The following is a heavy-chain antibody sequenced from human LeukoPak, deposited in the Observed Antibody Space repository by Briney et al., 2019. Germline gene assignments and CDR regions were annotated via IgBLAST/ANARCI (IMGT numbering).Heavy chain of an antibody. Sequence: GGSLKLSCAASGFTFSGSAMHWVRQSSGKGLEWVGQIDKKDKGYASAAAYAASVKGRFTIYRDDSINKAYLQMKSLKTEDTALYYCTRDSGTYNWFDPWGQGTLVTVSS. CDR3: TRDSGTYNWFDP. V-gene: IGHV3-73*01. J-gene: IGHJ5*02. CDR2: IDKKDKGYASAA. CDR1: GFTFSGSA. D-gene: IGHD1-26*01.